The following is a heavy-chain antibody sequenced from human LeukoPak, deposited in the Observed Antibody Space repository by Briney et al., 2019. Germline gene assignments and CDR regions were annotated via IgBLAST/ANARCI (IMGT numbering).Heavy chain of an antibody. Sequence: ASVKVPCKASGYTFTSYAMNWVRQAPGQGLEWMGWINTNTGNPTYAQGFTGRFVFSLDTSVSTAYLQISSLKAEDTAVYYCARERDSGYDSYFDYWGQGTLVTVSS. CDR2: INTNTGNP. CDR1: GYTFTSYA. V-gene: IGHV7-4-1*02. CDR3: ARERDSGYDSYFDY. D-gene: IGHD5-12*01. J-gene: IGHJ4*02.